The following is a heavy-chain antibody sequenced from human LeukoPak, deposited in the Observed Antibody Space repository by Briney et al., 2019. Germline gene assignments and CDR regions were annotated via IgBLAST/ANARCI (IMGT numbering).Heavy chain of an antibody. V-gene: IGHV4-59*01. CDR3: VREGSSSRFVDY. D-gene: IGHD3-10*01. CDR2: IDYSGST. Sequence: SETLSLTCTVSGGSISSYYWSWIRQPPGKGLEWIGYIDYSGSTKYNPSLKSRVSISVDTSKNQFSLKTSSVTAADTALYYCVREGSSSRFVDYWGQGTLVTVSS. J-gene: IGHJ4*02. CDR1: GGSISSYY.